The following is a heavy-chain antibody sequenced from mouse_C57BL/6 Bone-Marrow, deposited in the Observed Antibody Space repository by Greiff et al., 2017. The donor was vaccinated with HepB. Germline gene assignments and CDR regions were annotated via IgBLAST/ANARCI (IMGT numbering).Heavy chain of an antibody. D-gene: IGHD1-1*02. Sequence: EVQGVESGGGLVQPGGSMKLSCAASGFTFSDDWMDWVRQSPEKGLEWVAEIRNKANNPETYYAESVKGRFTISRDDSKSSVYLQMHSLRAEDTGIYYCTRILSSAWFAYWGKGTLVTVSA. J-gene: IGHJ3*01. V-gene: IGHV6-6*01. CDR1: GFTFSDDW. CDR3: TRILSSAWFAY. CDR2: IRNKANNPET.